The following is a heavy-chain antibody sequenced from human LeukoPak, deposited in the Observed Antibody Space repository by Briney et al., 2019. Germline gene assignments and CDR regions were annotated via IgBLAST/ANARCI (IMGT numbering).Heavy chain of an antibody. CDR1: GGSISSGDYY. CDR2: IYYSGST. CDR3: ARVEAMELFDY. J-gene: IGHJ4*02. Sequence: SQTLSLTCTVSGGSISSGDYYWGWIRQPPGTGLEWIGYIYYSGSTYYNPSLKSRVTRSVDTYKNQFSLKLSSVTAADTAVYYCARVEAMELFDYWGQGTLVTVSS. V-gene: IGHV4-30-4*01. D-gene: IGHD1-7*01.